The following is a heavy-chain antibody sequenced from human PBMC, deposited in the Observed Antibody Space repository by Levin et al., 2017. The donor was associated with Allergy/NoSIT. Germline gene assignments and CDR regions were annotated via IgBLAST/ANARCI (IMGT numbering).Heavy chain of an antibody. Sequence: LSLTCAASGFTFSDYYMSWIRQAPGKGLEWVSYISSSGSTIYYADSVKGRFTISRDNAKNSLYLQMNSLRAEDTAVYYCARDGRAVTNDAFDIWGQGTMVTVSS. J-gene: IGHJ3*02. CDR2: ISSSGSTI. V-gene: IGHV3-11*01. D-gene: IGHD4-17*01. CDR1: GFTFSDYY. CDR3: ARDGRAVTNDAFDI.